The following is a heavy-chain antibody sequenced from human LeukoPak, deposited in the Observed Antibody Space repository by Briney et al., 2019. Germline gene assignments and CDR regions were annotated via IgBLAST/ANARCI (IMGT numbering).Heavy chain of an antibody. CDR1: GGSFSGFH. Sequence: PSETLSLTCAVFGGSFSGFHWSWIRQPPGKGLEWIGEINHSGSTNYNPSLKTRVTITVDTSKNQFSLKLSSVTAADTAVYYCARGRGYSGYDHASPFRCWGQGTLVTVSS. CDR2: INHSGST. CDR3: ARGRGYSGYDHASPFRC. V-gene: IGHV4-34*01. D-gene: IGHD5-12*01. J-gene: IGHJ4*02.